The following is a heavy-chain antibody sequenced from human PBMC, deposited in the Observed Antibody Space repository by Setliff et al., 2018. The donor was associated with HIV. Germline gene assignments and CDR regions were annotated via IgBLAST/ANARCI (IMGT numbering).Heavy chain of an antibody. J-gene: IGHJ4*02. CDR1: GGSISSGRHY. V-gene: IGHV4-61*09. Sequence: SETLSLTCTVSGGSISSGRHYWSWFRQPAGKGRDWIGHIYTSGSTNYNPSLKSRVTISVDTCKNQFSLKLSFVTAADRAVYYCARRGGTDIVEAITGFAYWGQGTLVTVAS. CDR3: ARRGGTDIVEAITGFAY. D-gene: IGHD5-12*01. CDR2: IYTSGST.